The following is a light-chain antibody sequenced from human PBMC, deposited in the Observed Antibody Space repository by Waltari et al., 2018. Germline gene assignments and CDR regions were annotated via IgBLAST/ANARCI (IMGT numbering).Light chain of an antibody. V-gene: IGKV3-11*01. Sequence: EIVLTQSPATLSLSPGERATLSCRASESVSPYLAWYQQRPGQAPRLIVYDVSTRAAGIPARFSGSGSETEFTLTISSLEPDDFATYYCQYYNNYELTFGGGTKVEIK. CDR3: QYYNNYELT. J-gene: IGKJ4*01. CDR1: ESVSPY. CDR2: DVS.